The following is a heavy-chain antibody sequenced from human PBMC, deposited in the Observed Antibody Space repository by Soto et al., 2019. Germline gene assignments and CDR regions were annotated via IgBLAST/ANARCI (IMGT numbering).Heavy chain of an antibody. Sequence: SETLSLTCAVYGGSFSGYYWSWIRQPPGKGLEWIGEINHSGSTNYNPSLKSRVTISVDTSKNQFSLKLSSVTAADTAVYYCACGWDRNDITMVRGVIIPSYDYWGQGTLVTVSS. CDR2: INHSGST. D-gene: IGHD3-10*01. V-gene: IGHV4-34*01. CDR3: ACGWDRNDITMVRGVIIPSYDY. J-gene: IGHJ4*02. CDR1: GGSFSGYY.